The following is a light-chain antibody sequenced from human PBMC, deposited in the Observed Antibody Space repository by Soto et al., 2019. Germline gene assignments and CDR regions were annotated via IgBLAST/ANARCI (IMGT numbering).Light chain of an antibody. V-gene: IGKV3-15*01. J-gene: IGKJ5*01. CDR1: QSVNNN. Sequence: EIVMTQSPATLSVSPGERATLSCRASQSVNNNLAWYQQKPGQAPRLLIYGASTRAPGIPARFSGSGSGTEFTLAISSLQSEDFALYYCQQYNNWPPITFGQGTRLEIK. CDR2: GAS. CDR3: QQYNNWPPIT.